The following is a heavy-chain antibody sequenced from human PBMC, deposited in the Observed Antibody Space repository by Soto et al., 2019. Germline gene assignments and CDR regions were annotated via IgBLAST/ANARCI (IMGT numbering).Heavy chain of an antibody. J-gene: IGHJ4*02. D-gene: IGHD2-21*02. V-gene: IGHV3-23*01. Sequence: GESLKISSAASGFTFSSYAMTWVSQAQGKGMEWVSGISGSGVSTYYADSVKGRFTISRDNSKNTLYLQMNSLRAEDTALYYRPKCSRADCCSDSDYWAQGTLVTCSS. CDR3: PKCSRADCCSDSDY. CDR2: ISGSGVST. CDR1: GFTFSSYA.